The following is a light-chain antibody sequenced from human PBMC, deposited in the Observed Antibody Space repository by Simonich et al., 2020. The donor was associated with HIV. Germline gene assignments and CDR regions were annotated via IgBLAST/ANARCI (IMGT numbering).Light chain of an antibody. J-gene: IGKJ3*01. CDR1: QSDIYSSNNKNY. V-gene: IGKV4-1*01. Sequence: DIVMTQSPDSLAVSLGERATIHCKSSQSDIYSSNNKNYLAWYQQKPGQPPKLLIYWASTRESGVPDRFSGSGSGTDFTLTISSLQAEDVAVYYCQQYYSSPFTFGPGTKVDIK. CDR2: WAS. CDR3: QQYYSSPFT.